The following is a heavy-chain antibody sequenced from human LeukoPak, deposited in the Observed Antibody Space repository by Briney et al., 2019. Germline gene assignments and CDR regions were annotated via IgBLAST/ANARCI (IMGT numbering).Heavy chain of an antibody. CDR3: ARGFKVAARRWFDP. D-gene: IGHD6-6*01. J-gene: IGHJ5*02. V-gene: IGHV4-59*12. Sequence: SETLSLTCTVSGGSISSYYWSWIRQPPGKGLEWIGYIYYSGSTNYNPSLKSRVTISVDTSKNQFSLKLSSVTAADTAVYYCARGFKVAARRWFDPWGQGTLVTVSS. CDR1: GGSISSYY. CDR2: IYYSGST.